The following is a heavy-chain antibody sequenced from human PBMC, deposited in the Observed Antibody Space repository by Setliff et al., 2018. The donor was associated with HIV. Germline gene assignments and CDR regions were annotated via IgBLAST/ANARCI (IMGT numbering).Heavy chain of an antibody. D-gene: IGHD2-21*02. CDR3: ATQGLTVPIPGGYFQH. CDR1: DYSITSGYY. V-gene: IGHV4-38-2*01. Sequence: PSETLSLTCGISDYSITSGYYWGWIRQPPGKGLEWIGSIYRSGSTYDNPSLKSRVTISFDPSKNQFSLILTSVTAADTAVYYCATQGLTVPIPGGYFQHWGPGILVTVSS. CDR2: IYRSGST. J-gene: IGHJ1*01.